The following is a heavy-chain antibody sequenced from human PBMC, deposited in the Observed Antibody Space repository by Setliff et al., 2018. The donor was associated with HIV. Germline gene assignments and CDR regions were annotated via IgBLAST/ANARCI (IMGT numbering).Heavy chain of an antibody. J-gene: IGHJ4*02. Sequence: SETLSLTCTVSGDSITSAHWSWIRQPPGKGLEWIGYIYNSASTSYNPSLKSRVTISVDTSKNQFSLKLRSVTAADTAVYYCEVAGQWGQGTLVTVSS. CDR1: GDSITSAH. CDR2: IYNSAST. CDR3: EVAGQ. V-gene: IGHV4-4*09. D-gene: IGHD6-19*01.